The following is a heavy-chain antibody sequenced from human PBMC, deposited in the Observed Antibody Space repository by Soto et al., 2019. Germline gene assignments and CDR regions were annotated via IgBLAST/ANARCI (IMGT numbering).Heavy chain of an antibody. D-gene: IGHD5-18*01. J-gene: IGHJ6*03. CDR2: IWYDGSNK. Sequence: QVQLVESGGGVVQPGRSLRLSCAASGFTFSSYGMHWVRQAPGKGLEWVAVIWYDGSNKYYEDSVQGRFTISRDNSKNTLYLQMNSLRAEDTAVYYCARDAGYSLHSGFNYYYYMDVWGKGTTVTVSS. CDR3: ARDAGYSLHSGFNYYYYMDV. V-gene: IGHV3-33*01. CDR1: GFTFSSYG.